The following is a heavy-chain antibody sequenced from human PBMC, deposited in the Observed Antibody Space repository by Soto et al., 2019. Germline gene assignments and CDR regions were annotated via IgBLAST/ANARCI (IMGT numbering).Heavy chain of an antibody. D-gene: IGHD5-18*01. J-gene: IGHJ4*02. V-gene: IGHV3-23*01. CDR3: AKARTWIQLWLRPLYSDC. CDR1: GVTFSSYA. CDR2: ISGSGGST. Sequence: PGGSQRLSCAACGVTFSSYAMSWVRQAPGKWLEWVSAISGSGGSTYYAASVKGRFTISRVNSKNTLYLQMHSLRAEDTVVYYCAKARTWIQLWLRPLYSDCWGQGTLVTVSS.